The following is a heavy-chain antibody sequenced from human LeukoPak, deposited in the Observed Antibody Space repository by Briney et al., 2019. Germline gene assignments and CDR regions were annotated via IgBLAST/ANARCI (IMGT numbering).Heavy chain of an antibody. Sequence: KPSETLSLTCTVSGGSISSYYWSWIRQPPGKGLEWIGYIYYSGSTNYNPSLKSRVTISVDTSKNQFSLKLSSVTAADTAMYYCAKSGGYGLIDYWGQGTLVTVSS. CDR2: IYYSGST. J-gene: IGHJ4*02. V-gene: IGHV4-59*01. D-gene: IGHD1-26*01. CDR3: AKSGGYGLIDY. CDR1: GGSISSYY.